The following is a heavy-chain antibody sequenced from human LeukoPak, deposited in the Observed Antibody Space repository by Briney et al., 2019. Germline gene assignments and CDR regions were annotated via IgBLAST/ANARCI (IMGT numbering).Heavy chain of an antibody. J-gene: IGHJ4*02. CDR3: ARAGRGGSGYPPNY. Sequence: GGSLRLSCAASGFTFSSYSMNWVRQAPGKGLEWVSYISSSSSTIYYADSVKGRFTISRDNAKNSLYLQMNSLRAEDTAVYYCARAGRGGSGYPPNYWGQGTLVTVSS. CDR2: ISSSSSTI. CDR1: GFTFSSYS. V-gene: IGHV3-48*01. D-gene: IGHD3-3*01.